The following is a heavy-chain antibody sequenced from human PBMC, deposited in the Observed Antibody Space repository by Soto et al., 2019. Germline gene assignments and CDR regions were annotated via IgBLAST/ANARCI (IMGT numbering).Heavy chain of an antibody. J-gene: IGHJ4*02. CDR2: IRNQTYGGTP. D-gene: IGHD3-10*01. V-gene: IGHV3-49*04. Sequence: GGSLRLSCTTSGFTFENYAINWVRQAPGKGLEWVGLIRNQTYGGTPEYAASIKGRFTISRDDSNDIASLQMNSLRAEDTAVYYCARGLSRWFGELLSYSYYFDYWGQGTLVTVSS. CDR1: GFTFENYA. CDR3: ARGLSRWFGELLSYSYYFDY.